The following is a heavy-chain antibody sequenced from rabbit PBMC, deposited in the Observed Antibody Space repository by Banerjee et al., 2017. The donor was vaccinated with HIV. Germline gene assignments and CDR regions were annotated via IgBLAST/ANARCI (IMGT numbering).Heavy chain of an antibody. CDR2: INTGSGSA. CDR3: TRDSPPNL. D-gene: IGHD5-1*01. Sequence: QEQLVESGGGLVQPGGSLKLSCKASGIDFSSYGINWVRQAPGKGLEWIAYINTGSGSAYYASWVNGRFTISLDNAQNTVFLQMTSLTAADTATYFCTRDSPPNLWGPGTLVTVS. CDR1: GIDFSSYG. J-gene: IGHJ4*01. V-gene: IGHV1S47*01.